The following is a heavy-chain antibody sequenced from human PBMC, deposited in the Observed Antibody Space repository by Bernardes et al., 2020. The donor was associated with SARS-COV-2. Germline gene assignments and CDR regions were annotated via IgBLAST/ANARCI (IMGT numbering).Heavy chain of an antibody. CDR3: ANDAGVDVFFDY. Sequence: VGSLILSCVASGFTFTDYGMAWVRQAPGQGLEWVSTISNTGHNTHYADSVKGRFTISRDNSRKMLFLQMSTLRAEDTAVYYCANDAGVDVFFDYWGQGTLVTVSS. J-gene: IGHJ4*02. CDR1: GFTFTDYG. V-gene: IGHV3-23*01. D-gene: IGHD3-16*01. CDR2: ISNTGHNT.